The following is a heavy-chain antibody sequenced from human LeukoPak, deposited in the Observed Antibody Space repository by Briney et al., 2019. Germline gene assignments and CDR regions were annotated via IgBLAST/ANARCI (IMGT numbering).Heavy chain of an antibody. CDR3: ARAQDAGFDY. J-gene: IGHJ4*02. Sequence: GGSLRLSCAASGFTFSSYEMNWVRQAPGKGLEWVSYISSSDGTIYYADSVKGRFTISRDNAKNSLYLQMNSLRAEDTAVYYCARAQDAGFDYWGQGTLVTVSS. D-gene: IGHD2-15*01. CDR2: ISSSDGTI. V-gene: IGHV3-48*03. CDR1: GFTFSSYE.